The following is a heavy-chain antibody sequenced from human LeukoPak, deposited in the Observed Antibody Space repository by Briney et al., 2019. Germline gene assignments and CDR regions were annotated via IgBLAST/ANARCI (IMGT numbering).Heavy chain of an antibody. D-gene: IGHD3-10*01. Sequence: SETLSLTCTVSGGSISSDDYYWSWLRQPPGKGLEWIGYIYYSGTTYFNPSLESRVTMSVDTSKNQFSLKLSSVTAADTAVYYCARIWDYYGAGPLDYWGQGTLVTVSS. J-gene: IGHJ4*02. CDR3: ARIWDYYGAGPLDY. CDR2: IYYSGTT. V-gene: IGHV4-30-4*01. CDR1: GGSISSDDYY.